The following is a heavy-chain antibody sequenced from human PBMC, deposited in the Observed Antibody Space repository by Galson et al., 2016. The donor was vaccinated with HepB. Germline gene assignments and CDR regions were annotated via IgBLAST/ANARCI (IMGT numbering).Heavy chain of an antibody. CDR2: IRSKTHNDAT. V-gene: IGHV3-73*01. CDR3: SSARITVAGHEDY. Sequence: SLRLSCAASEFTLSDSVVHWVRQAPGKGLDWVGRIRSKTHNDATAYAASVKGRFIISRDDSKSTAYLQMNSLKIEGTAVYYCSSARITVAGHEDYWGQGTLVAVSP. D-gene: IGHD6-19*01. J-gene: IGHJ4*02. CDR1: EFTLSDSV.